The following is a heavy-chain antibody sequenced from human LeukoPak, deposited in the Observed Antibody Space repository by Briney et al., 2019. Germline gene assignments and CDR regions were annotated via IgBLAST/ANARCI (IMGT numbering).Heavy chain of an antibody. V-gene: IGHV4-59*08. CDR2: IYYSGST. D-gene: IGHD3-22*01. CDR3: ARPIHDSSGYLYYFDY. J-gene: IGHJ4*02. Sequence: PSETLSLTCAVYGGSFSGYYWSWIRQPPGKGLEWIGYIYYSGSTNYNPSLKSRVTISVDTSKNQFSLKLRSVTAADTAVYYCARPIHDSSGYLYYFDYWGQGTLVTVSS. CDR1: GGSFSGYY.